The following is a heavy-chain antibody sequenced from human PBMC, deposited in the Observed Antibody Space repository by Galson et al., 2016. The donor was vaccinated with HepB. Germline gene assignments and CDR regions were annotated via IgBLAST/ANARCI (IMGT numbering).Heavy chain of an antibody. CDR2: TSYDGSDK. CDR1: GFSFSNFG. CDR3: AGDRNSRYGHSQHGMDV. Sequence: SLRLSCAASGFSFSNFGFHWVRQAPGKGLEWVTVTSYDGSDKQYADSGKGRFTISRDNSKSTLYLQMSSLRPEETAVYYCAGDRNSRYGHSQHGMDVWGQGTTVIVSS. V-gene: IGHV3-30*03. D-gene: IGHD3-16*02. J-gene: IGHJ6*01.